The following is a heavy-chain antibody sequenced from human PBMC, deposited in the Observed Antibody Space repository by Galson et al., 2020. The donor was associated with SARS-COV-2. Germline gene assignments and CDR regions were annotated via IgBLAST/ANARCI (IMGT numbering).Heavy chain of an antibody. CDR3: AKGYDGIATQWVDY. CDR2: ISWNSGSI. J-gene: IGHJ4*02. V-gene: IGHV3-9*01. D-gene: IGHD1-1*01. Sequence: GGSLRLSCAASGFTFDDYAMHWVRQAPGKGLEWVSGISWNSGSIGYADSVKGRFTISRDNAKNSLYLQMNSLRAEDTALYYCAKGYDGIATQWVDYWGQGTLVTVSS. CDR1: GFTFDDYA.